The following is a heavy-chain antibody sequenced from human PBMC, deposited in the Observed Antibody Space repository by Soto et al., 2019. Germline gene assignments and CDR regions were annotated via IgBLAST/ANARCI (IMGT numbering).Heavy chain of an antibody. V-gene: IGHV4-31*03. J-gene: IGHJ6*03. D-gene: IGHD5-12*01. CDR3: ARGTYKTGSGYDFGYYYYYMDV. CDR2: IYYSGST. CDR1: GGSISSGGYY. Sequence: QVQLQESGPGLVKPSQTLSLTCTVSGGSISSGGYYWSWIRQHPGKGLEWIGYIYYSGSTYYNPSLESRVTISVDPSKNQFSRKLSSVTAADTAVYYCARGTYKTGSGYDFGYYYYYMDVWGKGTTVTVSS.